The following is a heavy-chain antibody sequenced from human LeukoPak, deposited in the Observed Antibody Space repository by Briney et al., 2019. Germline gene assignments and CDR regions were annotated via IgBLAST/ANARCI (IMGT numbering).Heavy chain of an antibody. V-gene: IGHV4-4*02. CDR2: IYHSGST. CDR1: GGSISSSNW. J-gene: IGHJ4*02. Sequence: SGTLSLTCAVSGGSISSSNWWSWVRQPPGKGLEWIGEIYHSGSTNYNPSLKSRVTISVDKSKNQFSLKLSSVTAADTAVYYCARVNNDILTGYPLDWGQGTLVTVSS. D-gene: IGHD3-9*01. CDR3: ARVNNDILTGYPLD.